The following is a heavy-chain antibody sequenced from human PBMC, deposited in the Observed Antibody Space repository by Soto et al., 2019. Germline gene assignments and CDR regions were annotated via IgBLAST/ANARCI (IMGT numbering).Heavy chain of an antibody. V-gene: IGHV1-69*08. CDR3: ARDYYDSSGYLTRYFDY. CDR1: GGTFSSYT. J-gene: IGHJ4*02. CDR2: IIPILGIA. Sequence: QVQLVQSGAEVKKPGSSVKVSCKASGGTFSSYTISWVRQAPGQGLEWMGRIIPILGIANYAQKFQGRVTITADKSTSTAYMELSSLRSEDTAVYYCARDYYDSSGYLTRYFDYWGQGTLVTVSS. D-gene: IGHD3-22*01.